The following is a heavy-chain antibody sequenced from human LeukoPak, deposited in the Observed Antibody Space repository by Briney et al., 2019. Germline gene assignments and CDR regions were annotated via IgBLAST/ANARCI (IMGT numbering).Heavy chain of an antibody. J-gene: IGHJ4*02. CDR1: GYTFTSYA. D-gene: IGHD4-17*01. Sequence: ASVKVSCKASGYTFTSYAVHWVRQAPGQGLEWMGWINPNSGGTNYAQKFQGWVTMTRDTSISTAYMELSRLRSDDTAVYYCARDRKTTVTVGFDYWGQGTLVTVSS. CDR2: INPNSGGT. CDR3: ARDRKTTVTVGFDY. V-gene: IGHV1-2*04.